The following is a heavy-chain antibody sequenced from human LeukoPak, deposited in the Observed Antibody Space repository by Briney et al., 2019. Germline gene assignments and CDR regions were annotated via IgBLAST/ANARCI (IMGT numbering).Heavy chain of an antibody. Sequence: GASVKVSCKASGGTFSSYAISWVRQAPGQGLEWMGGIIPIFGTANYAQKFQGRVTITAGKSTSTAYMELSSLRSEDTAVYYCARNYYGSGSTSRVGLYYYYYYMDVWGKGTTVTISS. CDR2: IIPIFGTA. CDR1: GGTFSSYA. CDR3: ARNYYGSGSTSRVGLYYYYYYMDV. J-gene: IGHJ6*03. V-gene: IGHV1-69*06. D-gene: IGHD3-10*01.